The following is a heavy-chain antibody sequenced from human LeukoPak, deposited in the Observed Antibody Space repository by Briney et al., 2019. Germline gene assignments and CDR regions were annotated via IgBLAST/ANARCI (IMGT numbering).Heavy chain of an antibody. CDR1: GFTFSSFG. CDR2: ISGSTTYR. Sequence: PGGSLRLSCGASGFTFSSFGMNWDRQAPGKGQEWVSSISGSTTYRYYADSVKGRFTISRDNAKDSLYLQMSSLRAEDTAVYYCARAGYDGGNSNPPGYWGQGTLVTVSS. V-gene: IGHV3-21*03. CDR3: ARAGYDGGNSNPPGY. D-gene: IGHD4-23*01. J-gene: IGHJ4*02.